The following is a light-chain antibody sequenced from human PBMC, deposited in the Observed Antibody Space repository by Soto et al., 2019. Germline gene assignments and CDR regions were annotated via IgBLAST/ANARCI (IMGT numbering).Light chain of an antibody. CDR2: AAS. Sequence: DIQMNQSPSSLSASVGDRVTITCRASQSISSYLNWYQQKPGKAPKLLIYAASSLQSGVPSRFSGSGSGTDFTLTISRLQPEDLATYYCQQSYSTPWTFGQGTKVDIK. CDR1: QSISSY. J-gene: IGKJ1*01. CDR3: QQSYSTPWT. V-gene: IGKV1-39*01.